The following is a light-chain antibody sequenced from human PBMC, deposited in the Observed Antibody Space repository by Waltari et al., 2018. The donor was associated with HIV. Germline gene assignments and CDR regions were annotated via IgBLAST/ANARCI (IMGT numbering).Light chain of an antibody. CDR3: QQYDNLPPGPLT. CDR1: RDISNY. CDR2: DAS. V-gene: IGKV1-33*01. Sequence: DIQMTQSPSSLSASVGDRVTITCQASRDISNYLHWYQQKPGKAPELLIYDASNLETGVPSRFSGIGSGTDFTFTISSLQPEDVATYYCQQYDNLPPGPLTFGGGTKVELK. J-gene: IGKJ4*01.